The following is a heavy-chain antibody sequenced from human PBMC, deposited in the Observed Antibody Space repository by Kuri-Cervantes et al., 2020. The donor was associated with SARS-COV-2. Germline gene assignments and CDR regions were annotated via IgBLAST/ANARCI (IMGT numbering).Heavy chain of an antibody. CDR3: AREHSSSLFFYYYYYMDV. D-gene: IGHD6-13*01. CDR2: ISSSGSTI. V-gene: IGHV3-11*04. J-gene: IGHJ6*03. Sequence: GESLEISCAASGFTFSDYYMSWIRQAPGKGLEWVSYISSSGSTIYYADSVKGRFTISRDNAKNSLYLQMNSLRAEDTAVYYCAREHSSSLFFYYYYYMDVWGKGTTVTVSS. CDR1: GFTFSDYY.